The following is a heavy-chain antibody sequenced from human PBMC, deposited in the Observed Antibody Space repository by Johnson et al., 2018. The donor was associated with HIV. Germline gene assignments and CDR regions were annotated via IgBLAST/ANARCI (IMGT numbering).Heavy chain of an antibody. CDR2: INSDGSST. CDR1: GFTFSDYY. Sequence: EVQLVESGGGLVKPGGSLRLSCAASGFTFSDYYMSWIRQAPGKGLEWVSRINSDGSSTTYADSVKGRFTISRDNAKNTVYLQMNSLRGEDTAVYYCARECQYYYDSSGCMYDAFDIWGQGTMVTVSS. J-gene: IGHJ3*02. V-gene: IGHV3-74*01. D-gene: IGHD3-22*01. CDR3: ARECQYYYDSSGCMYDAFDI.